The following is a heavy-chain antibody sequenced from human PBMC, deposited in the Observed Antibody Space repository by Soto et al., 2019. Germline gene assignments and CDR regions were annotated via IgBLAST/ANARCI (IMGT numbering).Heavy chain of an antibody. V-gene: IGHV3-21*01. Sequence: PGGSLRLSCAASGFTFSSYSMNWVRQAPGKGLEWVSSISSSSSYIYYADSVKGRFTISRDNAKNSLYLQMNSLRAEDTAVYYCARADSSGYSNWFDPWGQGTLVTVPQ. CDR2: ISSSSSYI. CDR1: GFTFSSYS. D-gene: IGHD3-22*01. J-gene: IGHJ5*02. CDR3: ARADSSGYSNWFDP.